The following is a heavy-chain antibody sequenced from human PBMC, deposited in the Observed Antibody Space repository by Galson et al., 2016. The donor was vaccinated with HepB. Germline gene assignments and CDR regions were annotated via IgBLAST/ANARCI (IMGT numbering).Heavy chain of an antibody. D-gene: IGHD3-9*01. CDR1: DGSISSSNW. J-gene: IGHJ4*02. Sequence: LSLTCAVSDGSISSSNWWSWVRQPPGKGLEWIGEIYHSGSTNYNPSLKSRVTISVDKSNNQFSVELSSVTAADTAVYYCAKDDYDILTGYRWRYFDCWGQGTLVTVSS. CDR3: AKDDYDILTGYRWRYFDC. CDR2: IYHSGST. V-gene: IGHV4-4*02.